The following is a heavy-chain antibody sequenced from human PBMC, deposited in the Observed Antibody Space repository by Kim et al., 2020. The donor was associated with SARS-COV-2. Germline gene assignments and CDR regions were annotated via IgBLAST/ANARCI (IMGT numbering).Heavy chain of an antibody. CDR1: GFTFSSYA. Sequence: GGSLRLSCAASGFTFSSYAMHWVRQAPGKGLEWVAVISYDGSNKYYADSVKGRFTISRDNSKNTLYLQMNSLRAEDTAVYYCARAFNLVDIVATMWAWVGLDYGGYMGFDYWGQGSLVTVSS. V-gene: IGHV3-30*04. CDR3: ARAFNLVDIVATMWAWVGLDYGGYMGFDY. CDR2: ISYDGSNK. J-gene: IGHJ4*02. D-gene: IGHD5-12*01.